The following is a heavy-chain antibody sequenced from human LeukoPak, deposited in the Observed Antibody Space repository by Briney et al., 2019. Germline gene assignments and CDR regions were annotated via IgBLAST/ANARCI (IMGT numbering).Heavy chain of an antibody. CDR2: IYSGGST. CDR1: GFTFSSYA. D-gene: IGHD3-10*01. Sequence: LGGSLRLSCAASGFTFSSYAMSWVRQAPGKGLEWVSVIYSGGSTYYADSVKGRFTISRHNSKNTLYLQMNSLRAEDTAVYYCASHDYFVSGSYMYWGQGTLVTVSS. CDR3: ASHDYFVSGSYMY. V-gene: IGHV3-53*04. J-gene: IGHJ4*02.